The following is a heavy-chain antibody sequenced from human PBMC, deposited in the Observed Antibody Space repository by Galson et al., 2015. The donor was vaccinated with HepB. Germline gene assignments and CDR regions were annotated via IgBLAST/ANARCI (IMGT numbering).Heavy chain of an antibody. J-gene: IGHJ5*02. CDR1: GFTFNHYG. D-gene: IGHD5-12*01. Sequence: SLRLSCAASGFTFNHYGMNWVRQAPGKGLEWVSSITGSSSFLQYADSVKGRFTISRDNSNNTLFLQMNSLRAGDSAVYYCARDLEAGRYNHVANLFDPWGQGTLVTVS. CDR2: ITGSSSFL. V-gene: IGHV3-21*01. CDR3: ARDLEAGRYNHVANLFDP.